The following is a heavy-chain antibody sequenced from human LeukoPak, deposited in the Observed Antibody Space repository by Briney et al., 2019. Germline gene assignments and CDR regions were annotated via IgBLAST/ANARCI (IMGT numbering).Heavy chain of an antibody. Sequence: GASVTASCTASGGTFSSYAISWVRQAPGQGLEWMGGIIPIFGTANYAQKFRGRVTITADESTSTAYMELSSLRSEDTAVYYCARDAYYYDSSGYYYWGQGTLVTVSS. D-gene: IGHD3-22*01. J-gene: IGHJ4*02. V-gene: IGHV1-69*13. CDR3: ARDAYYYDSSGYYY. CDR2: IIPIFGTA. CDR1: GGTFSSYA.